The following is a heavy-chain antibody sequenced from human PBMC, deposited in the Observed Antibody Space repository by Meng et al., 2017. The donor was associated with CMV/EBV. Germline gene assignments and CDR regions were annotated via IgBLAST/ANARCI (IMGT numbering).Heavy chain of an antibody. CDR3: AREMGSEYYYYGMDV. CDR2: TRNKANSYTT. V-gene: IGHV3-72*01. D-gene: IGHD1-26*01. Sequence: GGSLRLSCAASGFTFSDHYMDWVRQAPGKGLEWVGRTRNKANSYTTEYAASVKGRFTISRDDSKNSLYLQMNSLKTEETAVYYCAREMGSEYYYYGMDVWGQGTTVTVSS. CDR1: GFTFSDHY. J-gene: IGHJ6*02.